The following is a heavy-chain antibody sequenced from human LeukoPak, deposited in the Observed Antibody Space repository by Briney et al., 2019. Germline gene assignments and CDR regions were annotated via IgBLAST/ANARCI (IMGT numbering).Heavy chain of an antibody. CDR1: GFTFSDYY. CDR2: ISSSGSTI. Sequence: GGSLRLSCAASGFTFSDYYMSWIRQAPGKGLEWVSYISSSGSTIYYADSVKGRFTISRDNAKNSLYLQMNSLRPEDTALYYCARPSVTTGVDAFDFWGQGTMVTVSS. J-gene: IGHJ3*01. CDR3: ARPSVTTGVDAFDF. V-gene: IGHV3-11*04. D-gene: IGHD4-17*01.